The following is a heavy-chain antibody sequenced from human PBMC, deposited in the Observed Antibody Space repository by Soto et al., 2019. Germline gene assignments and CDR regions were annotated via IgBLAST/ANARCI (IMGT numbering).Heavy chain of an antibody. CDR1: Y. D-gene: IGHD1-7*01. CDR2: IYHSGST. CDR3: AGYNWNYYFAP. Sequence: YRTWLRQRKGKGLEWIGHIYHSGSTIYNPSLKSRVTISIDTSKSQFSLNLNSMTAADTAVYYCAGYNWNYYFAPRGHGNLVTVS. V-gene: IGHV4-59*03. J-gene: IGHJ2*01.